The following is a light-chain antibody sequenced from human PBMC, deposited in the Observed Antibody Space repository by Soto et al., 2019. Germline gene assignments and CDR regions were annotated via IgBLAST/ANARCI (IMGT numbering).Light chain of an antibody. J-gene: IGKJ4*02. CDR2: GAS. V-gene: IGKV3-20*01. CDR3: QQYGSSPRT. Sequence: EIVLTQSPGTLSLSPGERATLSCRASQSVSSSYLAWYQQKPGQAPRLLIYGASSRATGIPDRFSGSGSGTDFTLTISRLEPEDFAVYYCQQYGSSPRTFAGGTKVDI. CDR1: QSVSSSY.